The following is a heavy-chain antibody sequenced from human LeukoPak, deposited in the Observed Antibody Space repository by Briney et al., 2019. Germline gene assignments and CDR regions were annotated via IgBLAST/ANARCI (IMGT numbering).Heavy chain of an antibody. V-gene: IGHV4-31*03. D-gene: IGHD2-2*01. CDR1: GVSVSDGRYY. CDR2: KNYSGSA. Sequence: SQTLSLTCNVSGVSVSDGRYYWTWMRQHPGKGLEWIGNKNYSGSAKYNPSLKSRLTISIDTSKNQFSLQLSSVTAADTATYYCATPYCSSISCLDVFNMWGQGKRVTVSS. CDR3: ATPYCSSISCLDVFNM. J-gene: IGHJ3*02.